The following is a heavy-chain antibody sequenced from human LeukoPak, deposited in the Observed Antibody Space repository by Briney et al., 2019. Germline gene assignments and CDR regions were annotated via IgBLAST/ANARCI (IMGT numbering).Heavy chain of an antibody. J-gene: IGHJ4*02. CDR1: GVSISSYY. Sequence: SETLSLTCTVSGVSISSYYWSWIRQPPGKGLEWIGYIYYSGSTNYNPSLKSRVTISVDTSKNQFSLKLSSVTAADTAVYYFAGGGSYYSFYYFDYWGQGTLVTVSS. V-gene: IGHV4-59*08. D-gene: IGHD1-26*01. CDR3: AGGGSYYSFYYFDY. CDR2: IYYSGST.